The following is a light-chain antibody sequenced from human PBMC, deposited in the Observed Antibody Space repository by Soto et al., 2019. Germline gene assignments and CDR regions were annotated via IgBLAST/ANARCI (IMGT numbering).Light chain of an antibody. CDR2: DAS. Sequence: EIVLTQSPATLSLSPGERATLSCRASQSVSSFLAWYQQKPGQAPRLLMFDASQRATGIPPRFSGSGSGTDFTLTISSLDPEDFASYYCQQRSNWPFPFGPGTKVDVK. CDR1: QSVSSF. J-gene: IGKJ3*01. V-gene: IGKV3-11*01. CDR3: QQRSNWPFP.